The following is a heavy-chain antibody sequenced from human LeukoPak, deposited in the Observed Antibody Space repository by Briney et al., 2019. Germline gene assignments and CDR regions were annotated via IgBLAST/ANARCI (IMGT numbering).Heavy chain of an antibody. CDR2: INRDGSTT. D-gene: IGHD3-9*01. V-gene: IGHV3-74*01. Sequence: GGSLRLSCAASGFTFGSYWMHWVRQTPGKGMVWVSRINRDGSTTDYADSVKGRFTISRDNAKNTLYLQMNSLRAEDTAVYYCARADYYRFDYWGQGTLVTVSS. CDR3: ARADYYRFDY. J-gene: IGHJ4*02. CDR1: GFTFGSYW.